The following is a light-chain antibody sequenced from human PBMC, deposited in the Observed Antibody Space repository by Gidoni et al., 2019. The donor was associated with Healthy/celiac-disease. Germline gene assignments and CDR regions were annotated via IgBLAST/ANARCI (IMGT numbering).Light chain of an antibody. CDR3: SSYTSSSTLEV. J-gene: IGLJ2*01. Sequence: QSALTQPASVSGSPGQSLTISCTGTSSDVGGYNYVSWYQPHPGKAPKLMIYEVSNRPSGVSNRFSGSKSGNTASLTISGLQAEDEADYYCSSYTSSSTLEVFGGGTKLTVL. CDR2: EVS. CDR1: SSDVGGYNY. V-gene: IGLV2-14*01.